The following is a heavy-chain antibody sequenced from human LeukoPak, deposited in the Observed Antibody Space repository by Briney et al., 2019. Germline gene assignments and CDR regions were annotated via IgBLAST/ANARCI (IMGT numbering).Heavy chain of an antibody. CDR3: ARGLYYYDSSGYYNY. D-gene: IGHD3-22*01. V-gene: IGHV4-39*07. CDR1: GGSISSSSYY. CDR2: IYYSGST. Sequence: SETLSLTCTVSGGSISSSSYYWGWIRQPPGKGLEWIGSIYYSGSTYYNPSLKSRVTISVDTSKNQFSLKLSSVTAADTAVYYCARGLYYYDSSGYYNYWGQGTLVTVSS. J-gene: IGHJ4*02.